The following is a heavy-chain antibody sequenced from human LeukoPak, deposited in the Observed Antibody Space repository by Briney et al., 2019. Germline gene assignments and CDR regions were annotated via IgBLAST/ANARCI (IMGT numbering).Heavy chain of an antibody. CDR1: GFTSSSQS. V-gene: IGHV3-21*01. D-gene: IGHD6-6*01. Sequence: GGALRHTRAASGFTSSSQSMNWVRQPPGKGLEWVSSMSSSSRYIYNADPVKGRFTIPRDNANNQQYPQMNSQRAEDTAVYSCARGGIAARWVDYWGQGTLVTVSS. J-gene: IGHJ4*02. CDR2: MSSSSRYI. CDR3: ARGGIAARWVDY.